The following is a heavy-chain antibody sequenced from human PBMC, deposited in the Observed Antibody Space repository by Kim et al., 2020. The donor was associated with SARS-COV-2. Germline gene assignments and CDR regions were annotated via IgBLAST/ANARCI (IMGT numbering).Heavy chain of an antibody. V-gene: IGHV3-23*01. J-gene: IGHJ4*02. D-gene: IGHD5-12*01. Sequence: ADSVKGRFTISRDNSKNTLYLQMNSLRAEDTAVYYCAKDQVDIVATGFDYWGQGTLVTVSS. CDR3: AKDQVDIVATGFDY.